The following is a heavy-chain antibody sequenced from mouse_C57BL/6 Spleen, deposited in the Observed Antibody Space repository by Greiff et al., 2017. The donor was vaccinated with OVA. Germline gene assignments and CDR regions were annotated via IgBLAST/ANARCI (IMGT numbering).Heavy chain of an antibody. V-gene: IGHV1-80*01. Sequence: QVQLKESGAELVKPGASVKISCKASGYAFSSYWMNWVKQRPGKGLEWIGQIYPGDGDTNYNGKFKGKATLTADKSSSTAYMQLSSLTSEDSAVYFCATTTVYYYAMDYWGQGTSVTVSS. CDR1: GYAFSSYW. CDR3: ATTTVYYYAMDY. J-gene: IGHJ4*01. CDR2: IYPGDGDT. D-gene: IGHD1-1*01.